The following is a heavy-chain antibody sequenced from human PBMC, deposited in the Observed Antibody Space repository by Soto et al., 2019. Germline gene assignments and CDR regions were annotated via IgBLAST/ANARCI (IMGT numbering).Heavy chain of an antibody. CDR1: EVNGGDIY. V-gene: IGHV3-23*01. J-gene: IGHJ4*02. CDR3: AKEADISGYYPDY. CDR2: ISGSGGST. Sequence: RLRCAALEVNGGDIYMSWIRQAPGKGLEWVSVISGSGGSTHYADSVKGRSTISRDNSKNTLHLQVNSLRGEDTAVYYCAKEADISGYYPDYWGQGTQVTVS. D-gene: IGHD3-22*01.